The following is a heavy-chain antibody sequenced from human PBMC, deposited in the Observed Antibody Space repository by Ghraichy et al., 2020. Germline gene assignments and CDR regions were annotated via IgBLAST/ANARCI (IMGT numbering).Heavy chain of an antibody. CDR2: ISWNSGSI. CDR1: GFTFDDYA. D-gene: IGHD3-16*01. CDR3: AKSYLLGGNDLSGDVWFDY. Sequence: SLRLSCAASGFTFDDYAMHWVRQAPGKGLEWVSGISWNSGSIDYADSVKGRFTISRDNAKNSLYLQMNSLRAEDTALYYCAKSYLLGGNDLSGDVWFDYWGQGTLVTVSS. V-gene: IGHV3-9*01. J-gene: IGHJ4*02.